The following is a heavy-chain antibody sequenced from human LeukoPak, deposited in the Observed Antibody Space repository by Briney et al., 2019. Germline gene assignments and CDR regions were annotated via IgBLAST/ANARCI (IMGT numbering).Heavy chain of an antibody. CDR1: GYTFTGYY. V-gene: IGHV1-2*02. CDR2: INPNSGGT. J-gene: IGHJ4*02. Sequence: ASVKVSCKASGYTFTGYYMHWVRQAPGQGLEWMGWINPNSGGTNYAQKFQGRVTMTRDTSLSTAYMELSRLRSDDTAVYYCARGVVVPAAMTLSNFDYWGQGTLVTVSS. D-gene: IGHD2-2*01. CDR3: ARGVVVPAAMTLSNFDY.